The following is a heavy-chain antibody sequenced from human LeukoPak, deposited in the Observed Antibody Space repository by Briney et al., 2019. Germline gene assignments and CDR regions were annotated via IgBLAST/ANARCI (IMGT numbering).Heavy chain of an antibody. CDR3: ARVCYDFWSGYEHFDY. CDR2: IYYSGNT. Sequence: ETLSLTSIDSGGSTSSYYWSWIRQPPGKGLGWIGYIYYSGNTNYNPSLRRRFNISVHTSKHQFSLKLSSVTAADTAVYYCARVCYDFWSGYEHFDYWGQGTLVTVSS. V-gene: IGHV4-59*01. CDR1: GGSTSSYY. D-gene: IGHD3-3*01. J-gene: IGHJ4*02.